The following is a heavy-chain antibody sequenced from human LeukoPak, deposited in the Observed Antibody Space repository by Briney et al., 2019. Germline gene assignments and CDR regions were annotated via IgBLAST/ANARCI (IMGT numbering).Heavy chain of an antibody. CDR2: IIPILGIA. CDR1: GGTFSSYA. CDR3: ARRSDYDSSGLDP. Sequence: ASVKVSCKASGGTFSSYAISWVRQAPGQGLEWMGRIIPILGIANYAQKFQGRVTITADKPTSTAYMELSSLRSEDTAVYYCARRSDYDSSGLDPWGQGTLVTVSS. D-gene: IGHD3-22*01. J-gene: IGHJ5*02. V-gene: IGHV1-69*04.